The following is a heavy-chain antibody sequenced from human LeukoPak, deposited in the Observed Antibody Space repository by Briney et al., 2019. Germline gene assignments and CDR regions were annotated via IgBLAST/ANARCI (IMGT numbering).Heavy chain of an antibody. CDR1: GFTFSSYS. D-gene: IGHD2-2*01. CDR3: AREKIPAAIMIGY. V-gene: IGHV3-21*01. Sequence: TGGSRRLSCAASGFTFSSYSMNWVRQAPGRGLEWVSSISSSSSYIYYADSVKGRFTISRDNAKNSLYLQMNSLRAEDTAVYYCAREKIPAAIMIGYWGQGTLVTVSS. CDR2: ISSSSSYI. J-gene: IGHJ4*02.